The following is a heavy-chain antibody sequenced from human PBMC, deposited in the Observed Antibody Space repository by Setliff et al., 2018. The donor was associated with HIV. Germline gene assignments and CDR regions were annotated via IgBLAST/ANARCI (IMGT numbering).Heavy chain of an antibody. CDR3: ARLGGICSGGSCTALAYTMDV. D-gene: IGHD2-15*01. CDR1: GTSFTTYW. Sequence: GESLKISCKGSGTSFTTYWIGWVRQMPGKGLEWMGIIYPDDSDTRYNTSFQGQVTISADKSINTAYLQWSSLRASDTAMYYCARLGGICSGGSCTALAYTMDVWGQGTTVTVSS. CDR2: IYPDDSDT. J-gene: IGHJ6*02. V-gene: IGHV5-51*01.